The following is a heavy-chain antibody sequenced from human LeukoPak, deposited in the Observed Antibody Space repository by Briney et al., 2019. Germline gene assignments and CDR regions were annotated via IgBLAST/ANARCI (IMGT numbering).Heavy chain of an antibody. V-gene: IGHV4-59*01. CDR2: IYYSGST. CDR3: ARGGISSSSSSPAFYYYYGMDV. Sequence: SETLSLTCTVSGGSISSYYWSWIRQPPGKGLEWIGYIYYSGSTNYNPSLKSRVTISVDTSKNQFSLKLSSVTAADTAVYYCARGGISSSSSSPAFYYYYGMDVWGQGTTVTVSS. D-gene: IGHD6-6*01. J-gene: IGHJ6*02. CDR1: GGSISSYY.